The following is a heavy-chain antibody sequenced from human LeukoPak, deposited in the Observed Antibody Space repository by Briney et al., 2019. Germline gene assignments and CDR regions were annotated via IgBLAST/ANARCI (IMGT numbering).Heavy chain of an antibody. CDR3: ARDRGSSWYPFDY. D-gene: IGHD6-13*01. Sequence: GGSLRLSCTVSGFTFSTYSMNWVRQAPGRGLEWVSYISGRSGTIYYADSVKGRFTISRDNAKNSLYLQMNSLRAEDTAVYYCARDRGSSWYPFDYWGQGTLVTVSS. V-gene: IGHV3-48*01. CDR1: GFTFSTYS. CDR2: ISGRSGTI. J-gene: IGHJ4*02.